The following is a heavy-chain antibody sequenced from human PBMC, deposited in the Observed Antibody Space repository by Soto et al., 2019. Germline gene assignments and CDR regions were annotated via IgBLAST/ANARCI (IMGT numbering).Heavy chain of an antibody. CDR3: ARDRRRRDYNYYYYYYGMDV. J-gene: IGHJ6*02. CDR2: INHSGST. Sequence: PSETLSLTCAVYGGSFSGYYWSWIRQPPGKGLEWIGEINHSGSTNYNPSLKSRVTISVDTSKNQFSLKLSSVTAADTAVYHCARDRRRRDYNYYYYYYGMDVWGQGTTVTVSS. D-gene: IGHD4-17*01. V-gene: IGHV4-34*01. CDR1: GGSFSGYY.